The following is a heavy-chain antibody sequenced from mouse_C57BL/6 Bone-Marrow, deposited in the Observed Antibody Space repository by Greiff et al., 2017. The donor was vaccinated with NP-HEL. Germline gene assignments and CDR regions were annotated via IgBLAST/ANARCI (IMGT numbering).Heavy chain of an antibody. Sequence: QVQLKESGAELVKPGASVKLSCKASGYTFTSYWMQWVKQRPGQGLEWIGEIDPSDSYTNYNQKFKGKATLTVDTSSSTAYMQLSSLTSEDSAVYYCARADDYRGDYWGQGTSVTVSS. J-gene: IGHJ4*01. V-gene: IGHV1-50*01. CDR3: ARADDYRGDY. CDR1: GYTFTSYW. D-gene: IGHD2-4*01. CDR2: IDPSDSYT.